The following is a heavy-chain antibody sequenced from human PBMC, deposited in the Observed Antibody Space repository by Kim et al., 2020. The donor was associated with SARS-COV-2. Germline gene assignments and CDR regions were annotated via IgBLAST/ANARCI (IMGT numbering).Heavy chain of an antibody. D-gene: IGHD3-22*01. CDR3: ASSPTYYYDSSGYY. J-gene: IGHJ4*02. V-gene: IGHV3-48*03. Sequence: ADSVKGRFTISRDNAKNSLYLQMNSLRAEDTAVYYCASSPTYYYDSSGYYWGQGTLVTVSS.